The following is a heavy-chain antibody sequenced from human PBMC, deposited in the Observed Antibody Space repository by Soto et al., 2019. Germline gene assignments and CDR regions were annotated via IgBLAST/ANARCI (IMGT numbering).Heavy chain of an antibody. D-gene: IGHD3-9*01. V-gene: IGHV4-59*01. Sequence: QVHLQESGPGLVKPSEPLSPTCTVSGASIRSTYWSWIRQSPGKGLELIGYIYYGGTTNYNPSLKNRVTISVDTSKNLLALNLTAVTAADTAVYYCAKTPFSLTLGTVLHYFDSWGQGTLVTVSS. CDR3: AKTPFSLTLGTVLHYFDS. CDR1: GASIRSTY. J-gene: IGHJ4*02. CDR2: IYYGGTT.